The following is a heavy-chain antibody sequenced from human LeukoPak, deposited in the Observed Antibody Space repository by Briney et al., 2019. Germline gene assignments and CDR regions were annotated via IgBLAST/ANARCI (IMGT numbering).Heavy chain of an antibody. J-gene: IGHJ4*02. Sequence: SETLSLTCTVSGGSISSYYWSWIRQPAGKGLEWIGRIYTSGSTNYNPSLKSRVTMSVDTSKNQFSLKLSSVTAADTAVYYCARDGPRELGYCSGGSCYANDYWGQGTLVTVSS. D-gene: IGHD2-15*01. CDR1: GGSISSYY. V-gene: IGHV4-4*07. CDR3: ARDGPRELGYCSGGSCYANDY. CDR2: IYTSGST.